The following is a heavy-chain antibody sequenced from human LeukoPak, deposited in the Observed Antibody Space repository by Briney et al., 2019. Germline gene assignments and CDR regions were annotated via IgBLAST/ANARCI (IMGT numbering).Heavy chain of an antibody. J-gene: IGHJ5*02. V-gene: IGHV4-59*08. CDR1: GGSISSYY. CDR3: ARSPLIPAAGWFDP. D-gene: IGHD2-2*01. CDR2: IYYSGST. Sequence: PSETLSLTCTVSGGSISSYYWSWIRQPPGKGLEWIGYIYYSGSTNYNPSLKSRVTISVDTSKNQFSLKLSSVTAADTAVYYCARSPLIPAAGWFDPWGQGTLVTVSS.